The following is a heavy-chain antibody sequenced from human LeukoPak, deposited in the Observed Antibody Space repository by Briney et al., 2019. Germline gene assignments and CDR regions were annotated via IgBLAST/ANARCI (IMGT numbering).Heavy chain of an antibody. CDR2: INPSGGST. Sequence: ASVKVSCKASGYTFTTYYMHWVRQAPGQGLGWMGIINPSGGSTSYAQKFQGRVTMTRDTSTSTVYMELSSLRSEDTAAYYCARDQAVVVGFWSGYPGYWGQGTLVTVSS. CDR1: GYTFTTYY. J-gene: IGHJ4*02. CDR3: ARDQAVVVGFWSGYPGY. V-gene: IGHV1-46*01. D-gene: IGHD3-3*01.